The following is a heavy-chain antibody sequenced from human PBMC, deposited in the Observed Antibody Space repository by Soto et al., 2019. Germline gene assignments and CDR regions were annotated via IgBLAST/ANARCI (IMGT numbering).Heavy chain of an antibody. CDR3: TRDRGHISSSQVRLDP. CDR2: ITQDGGEE. J-gene: IGHJ5*02. Sequence: GGSLRLSCAVSGFTFGGHWMRWVSQAPGVGMAWVANITQDGGEESDVDSVTSLITSSIDNAKNLLYRQMNSLRAEDTAVYYCTRDRGHISSSQVRLDPWGQGTLVTVSS. V-gene: IGHV3-7*01. CDR1: GFTFGGHW. D-gene: IGHD6-6*01.